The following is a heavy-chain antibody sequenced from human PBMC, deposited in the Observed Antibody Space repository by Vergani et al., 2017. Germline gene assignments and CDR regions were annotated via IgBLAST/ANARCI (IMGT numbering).Heavy chain of an antibody. CDR3: AKARDPNCKGGNCYSYYYGLDL. CDR2: IKQDGSEK. J-gene: IGHJ6*02. Sequence: EVQLVESGGGLVQPGGSLRLSCAASGFTFSSYWMSWVRQAPGKGLEWVANIKQDGSEKYYVDSVKGRFTISRDNAKNSLYLQMNSLRVEDTAIYYCAKARDPNCKGGNCYSYYYGLDLWGQGTTVTVSS. CDR1: GFTFSSYW. V-gene: IGHV3-7*03. D-gene: IGHD2-21*01.